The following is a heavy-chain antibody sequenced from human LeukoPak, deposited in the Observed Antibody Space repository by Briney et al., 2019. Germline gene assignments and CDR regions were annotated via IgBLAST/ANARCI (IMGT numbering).Heavy chain of an antibody. CDR3: AREPRGAALSYGMDV. CDR1: GFTFSSYE. V-gene: IGHV3-48*03. Sequence: GGSLRLSCAASGFTFSSYEMNWVRQAPGKGLEWVSYISSSGSTIYYADSVKGRFTISRDNAENSLYLQMNSLRAEDTAVYYCAREPRGAALSYGMDVWGQGTTVTVSS. CDR2: ISSSGSTI. D-gene: IGHD6-6*01. J-gene: IGHJ6*02.